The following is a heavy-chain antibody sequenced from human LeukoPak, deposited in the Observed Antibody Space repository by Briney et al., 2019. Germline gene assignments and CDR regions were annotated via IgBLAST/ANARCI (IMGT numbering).Heavy chain of an antibody. V-gene: IGHV3-30*02. CDR1: GFTFSSYG. CDR3: AKGVVVPPTYFDY. D-gene: IGHD3-10*02. Sequence: GGSLRLSCAASGFTFSSYGTHWVRQAPGKGLEWVAYMRYDGSIQYYADSVKGRFTISRDNSKNTLYLQLNSLKAEDTAVYYCAKGVVVPPTYFDYWGQGTLVTVSS. CDR2: MRYDGSIQ. J-gene: IGHJ4*02.